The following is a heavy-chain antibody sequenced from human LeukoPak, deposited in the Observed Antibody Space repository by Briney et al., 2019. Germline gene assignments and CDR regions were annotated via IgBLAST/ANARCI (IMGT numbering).Heavy chain of an antibody. V-gene: IGHV3-23*01. J-gene: IGHJ4*02. CDR3: AKPVGASGSYFRPVDY. CDR1: GFTFSSYA. D-gene: IGHD1-26*01. CDR2: ISGSGGST. Sequence: GGSLRLSCAASGFTFSSYAMSWVRQAPGKGLEWVSAISGSGGSTYYADSVKGRFTISRDNPKNTLYLQMNSLRAEDTAVYYCAKPVGASGSYFRPVDYWGQGTLVTVSS.